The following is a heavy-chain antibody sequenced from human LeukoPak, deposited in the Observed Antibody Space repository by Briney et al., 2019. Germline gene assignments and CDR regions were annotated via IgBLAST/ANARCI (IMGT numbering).Heavy chain of an antibody. CDR1: GESFSGYY. Sequence: PSETLSLTCVVYGESFSGYYWTWIRQPPGKGLEWIGEIIDTGSTKYNSSLKSRVTISVDTSKNQFSLKLSSVTAADTAVYYCATFYDSSGYYDAFDIWGQGTMVTVSS. J-gene: IGHJ3*02. D-gene: IGHD3-22*01. V-gene: IGHV4-34*12. CDR3: ATFYDSSGYYDAFDI. CDR2: IIDTGST.